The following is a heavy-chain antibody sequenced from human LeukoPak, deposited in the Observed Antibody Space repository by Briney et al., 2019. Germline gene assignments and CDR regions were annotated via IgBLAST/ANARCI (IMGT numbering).Heavy chain of an antibody. D-gene: IGHD1-26*01. V-gene: IGHV5-51*01. Sequence: GESLKISCKISGYILTNNWIGWVRQVPGKGLEWMGVIYPGDSDTRYSPSFQGQVTISADKSISTAYLQWSSLKASDTAMYYCAREGASFDYWGQGTLVTVSS. J-gene: IGHJ4*02. CDR2: IYPGDSDT. CDR3: AREGASFDY. CDR1: GYILTNNW.